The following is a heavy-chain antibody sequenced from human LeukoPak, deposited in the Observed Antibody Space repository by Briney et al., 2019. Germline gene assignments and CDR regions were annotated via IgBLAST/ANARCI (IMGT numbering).Heavy chain of an antibody. J-gene: IGHJ3*02. CDR3: ATAVAGTSAFDI. V-gene: IGHV4-34*01. CDR1: GGSFSGYY. Sequence: SETLSLTCAVYGGSFSGYYWSWIRQPPGKGLEWIGEINHSGSTNYNPSLKSRVTISVDTSKNQFPLKLSSVTAADTAVYYCATAVAGTSAFDIWGQGTMVTVSS. CDR2: INHSGST. D-gene: IGHD6-19*01.